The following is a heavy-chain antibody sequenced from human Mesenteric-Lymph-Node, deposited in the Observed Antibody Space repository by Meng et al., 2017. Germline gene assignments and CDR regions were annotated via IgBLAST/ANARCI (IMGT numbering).Heavy chain of an antibody. V-gene: IGHV3-23*01. J-gene: IGHJ5*02. CDR1: GFTFSSYW. D-gene: IGHD3-22*01. CDR2: ISGSGDGT. Sequence: GESLKISCAASGFTFSSYWMSWVRQAPGKGLEWVSSISGSGDGTHYADSVKGRFIISRDNSKNTLNLQMNSLRAEDTAVYYCVKGRSENSGYCFDPWGQGTQVTVSS. CDR3: VKGRSENSGYCFDP.